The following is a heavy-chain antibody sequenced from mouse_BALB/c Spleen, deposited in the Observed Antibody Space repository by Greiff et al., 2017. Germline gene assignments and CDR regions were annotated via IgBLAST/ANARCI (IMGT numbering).Heavy chain of an antibody. CDR2: IWSGGST. CDR1: GFSLTSYG. Sequence: VQLQQSGPGLVQPSQSLSITCTVSGFSLTSYGVHWVRQSPGKGLEWLGVIWSGGSTDYNEAFLSRLSISKDNSKSQVFFKMNSLQANDTAIYYCARGAVRGFDYWGQGTTRTVSS. V-gene: IGHV2-2*02. D-gene: IGHD1-1*01. J-gene: IGHJ2*01. CDR3: ARGAVRGFDY.